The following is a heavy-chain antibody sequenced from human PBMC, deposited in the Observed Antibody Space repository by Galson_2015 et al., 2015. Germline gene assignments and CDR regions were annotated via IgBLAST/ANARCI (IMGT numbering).Heavy chain of an antibody. J-gene: IGHJ3*02. V-gene: IGHV3-48*03. CDR1: EFTFSGYR. Sequence: SLRLSCAASEFTFSGYRVSWVRQAPGKGLEWVSYISSSGSLIYYADSVKGRFTTSRDNAKNSLYLQMNSLRAEDTAVYYCGSVVVTATDAFDIWGQGTMVTVSS. CDR2: ISSSGSLI. CDR3: GSVVVTATDAFDI. D-gene: IGHD2-21*02.